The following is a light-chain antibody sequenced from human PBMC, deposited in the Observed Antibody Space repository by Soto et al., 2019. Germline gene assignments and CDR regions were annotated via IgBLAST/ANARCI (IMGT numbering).Light chain of an antibody. CDR2: DAS. CDR3: QQYHSYSYT. CDR1: QSINNW. J-gene: IGKJ2*01. Sequence: DIQMTQSPSTLSASVGDRVTITCRASQSINNWLAWYQQKPGKAPKVLIYDASSLQSGVPSRFSGSGSGTEFTLTISSLQPDDFATYYCQQYHSYSYTFGQGTQLEIK. V-gene: IGKV1-5*01.